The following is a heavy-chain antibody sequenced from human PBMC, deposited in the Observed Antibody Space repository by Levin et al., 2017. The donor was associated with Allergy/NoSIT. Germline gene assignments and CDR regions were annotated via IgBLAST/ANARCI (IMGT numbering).Heavy chain of an antibody. CDR2: ISYDGSNK. D-gene: IGHD6-13*01. Sequence: GESLKISCAASGFTFSSYGMHWVRQAPGKGLEWVAVISYDGSNKYYADSVKGRFTISRDNSKNTLYLQMNSLRAEDTAVYYCAKDMGGGSSWYLGGDYWGQGTLVTVSS. J-gene: IGHJ4*02. V-gene: IGHV3-30*18. CDR3: AKDMGGGSSWYLGGDY. CDR1: GFTFSSYG.